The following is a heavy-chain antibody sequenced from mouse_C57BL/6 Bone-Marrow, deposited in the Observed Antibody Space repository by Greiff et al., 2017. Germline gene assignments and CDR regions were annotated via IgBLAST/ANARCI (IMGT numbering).Heavy chain of an antibody. CDR1: GYTFTSYW. V-gene: IGHV1-50*01. CDR2: IDPSDSYT. J-gene: IGHJ1*03. D-gene: IGHD1-1*01. Sequence: VQLQQPGAELVKPGASVKLSCKASGYTFTSYWMQWVKQRPGQGLEWIGEIDPSDSYTNYNQKFKGKATLTVDTSSSTAYMQLSSLTSEDSAVDYCARDIIATVVASPYWYFDVWGTGTTVTVSS. CDR3: ARDIIATVVASPYWYFDV.